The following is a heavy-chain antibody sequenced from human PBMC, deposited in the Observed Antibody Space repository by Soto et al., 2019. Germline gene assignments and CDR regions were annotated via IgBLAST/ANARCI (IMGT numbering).Heavy chain of an antibody. CDR2: IDPDSGGK. Sequence: QVQLVQAGAEVKKPGASVKVSCKASGYTFTGYYIHWVGRAPGLGLVWIGWIDPDSGGKKYAQMFQGRVSMTRDPSISTAYMELSRLRRDETVVYYCAREGYYSGSGSSGFYDYWGQGTLVTVSS. V-gene: IGHV1-2*02. CDR1: GYTFTGYY. D-gene: IGHD3-10*01. CDR3: AREGYYSGSGSSGFYDY. J-gene: IGHJ4*02.